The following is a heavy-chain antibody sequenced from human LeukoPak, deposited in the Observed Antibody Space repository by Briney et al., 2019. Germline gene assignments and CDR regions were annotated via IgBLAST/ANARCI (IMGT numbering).Heavy chain of an antibody. Sequence: ASETLSLTCAISGASITSTNWWVWVRQPPGKGLEWIGEMHHSGRTNYNPSLRSRVAMSLDKSNNQFYLRLSSVAAADTALYYCARAQEGCSRSSCYSGPWGQGTQVTVSS. CDR3: ARAQEGCSRSSCYSGP. CDR2: MHHSGRT. V-gene: IGHV4-4*02. D-gene: IGHD2-2*01. J-gene: IGHJ5*02. CDR1: GASITSTNW.